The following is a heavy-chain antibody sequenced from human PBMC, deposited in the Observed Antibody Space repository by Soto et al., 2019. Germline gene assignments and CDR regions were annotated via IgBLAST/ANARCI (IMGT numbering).Heavy chain of an antibody. CDR1: GFPFSFYS. V-gene: IGHV3-48*02. CDR3: ARDGKGAAYTHGPYYFDY. Sequence: PGGSLRLSCAASGFPFSFYSMNWVRQAPGKGLEWISYITSTSSAINYADSVRGRFTISRDNAMRSLFLHMNSLRDEGTAVYYCARDGKGAAYTHGPYYFDYWGQGALVTVSS. CDR2: ITSTSSAI. D-gene: IGHD1-1*01. J-gene: IGHJ4*02.